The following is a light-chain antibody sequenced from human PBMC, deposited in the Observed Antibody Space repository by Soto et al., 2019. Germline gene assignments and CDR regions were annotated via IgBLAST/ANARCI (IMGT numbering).Light chain of an antibody. CDR2: GAS. CDR3: QQYNRNPYT. Sequence: DIQMTQSPSLLSASVGDRVIITCRANQSISSWLAWHQQEPGKAPKVLIHGASSLKSGVPSRFSGSGSGTEFTLSSSSLQPDDFATYYCQQYNRNPYTFGQGTKLEMK. CDR1: QSISSW. V-gene: IGKV1-5*01. J-gene: IGKJ2*01.